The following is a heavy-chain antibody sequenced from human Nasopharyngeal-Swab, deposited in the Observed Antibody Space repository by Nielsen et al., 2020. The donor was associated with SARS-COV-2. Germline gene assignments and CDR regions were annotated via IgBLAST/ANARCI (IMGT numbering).Heavy chain of an antibody. V-gene: IGHV3-23*01. CDR1: GFTFSNFA. Sequence: GESLKISCAASGFTFSNFAMSWVRQAPGKGLEWVSVISGCSDSTYYTDSVRGRFTISRDNSKNTLNLQMNNLRAEDTAIYYCAKDRDSGDDSEEYYHYYGMDVWGQGAPVTVSS. D-gene: IGHD5-12*01. CDR3: AKDRDSGDDSEEYYHYYGMDV. CDR2: ISGCSDST. J-gene: IGHJ6*02.